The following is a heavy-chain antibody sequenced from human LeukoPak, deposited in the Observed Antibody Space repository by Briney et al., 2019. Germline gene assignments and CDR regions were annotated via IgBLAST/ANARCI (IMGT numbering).Heavy chain of an antibody. J-gene: IGHJ4*02. Sequence: PGGSLRLSCSASGFTFSSYAMHWVRQAPGKGLEYVSTISINGDNTYYADSVKGRFTISRDNSKNTLYLQRSSRRAEDTAVYYCAKDQEYSYDYWGQGTQVTVSS. CDR1: GFTFSSYA. V-gene: IGHV3-64D*06. CDR3: AKDQEYSYDY. CDR2: ISINGDNT. D-gene: IGHD2/OR15-2a*01.